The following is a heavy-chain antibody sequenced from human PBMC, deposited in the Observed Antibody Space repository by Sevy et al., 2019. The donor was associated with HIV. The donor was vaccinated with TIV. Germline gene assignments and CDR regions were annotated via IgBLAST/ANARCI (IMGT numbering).Heavy chain of an antibody. D-gene: IGHD3-10*01. CDR3: AKDQLLWFGESYFDY. J-gene: IGHJ4*02. CDR1: GFTFSSYG. CDR2: ISYDGSNK. Sequence: GGSLRLSCAASGFTFSSYGMHWVRQAPGKGLEWVAVISYDGSNKYYADSVKGRFTISRDNSKNTLYLQMNSLRAEATAVYYCAKDQLLWFGESYFDYWGQGTLVTVSS. V-gene: IGHV3-30*18.